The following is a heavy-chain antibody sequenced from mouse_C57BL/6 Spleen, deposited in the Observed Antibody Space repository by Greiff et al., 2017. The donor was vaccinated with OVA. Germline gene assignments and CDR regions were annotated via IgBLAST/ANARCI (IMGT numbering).Heavy chain of an antibody. CDR3: ARSGLRYFDY. CDR1: GYTFTSYW. J-gene: IGHJ2*01. CDR2: IHPNSGST. V-gene: IGHV1-64*01. Sequence: QVQLQQPGAELVKPGASVTLSCKASGYTFTSYWMHWVKQRPGQGLEWIGMIHPNSGSTNYNEKFKSKATLTVDKSSSTAYMQLSSLTSEDSAVYYCARSGLRYFDYWGQGTTLTVSA. D-gene: IGHD2-4*01.